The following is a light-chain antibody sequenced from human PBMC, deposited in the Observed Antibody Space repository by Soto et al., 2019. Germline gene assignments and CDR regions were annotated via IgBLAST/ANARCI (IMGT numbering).Light chain of an antibody. CDR1: QSVSSY. CDR3: QQRGNWPLT. CDR2: DAS. J-gene: IGKJ5*01. Sequence: EIVLTQSPATLSLSPGERATLSCRASQSVSSYLGWYQQQPGQAPRLLVYDASNRATGIPARFSGSGSGTDFTLTISSLEPEDFAVYYCQQRGNWPLTFGQGTRLEIK. V-gene: IGKV3-11*01.